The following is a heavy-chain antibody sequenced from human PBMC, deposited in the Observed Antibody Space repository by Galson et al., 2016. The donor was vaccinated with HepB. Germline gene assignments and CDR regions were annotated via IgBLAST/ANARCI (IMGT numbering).Heavy chain of an antibody. V-gene: IGHV3-7*01. CDR1: GFTFKSYW. Sequence: SLRLSCAASGFTFKSYWLSWIRQAPGKGLERVANIREDGRVKNYVDSVRGRFTISRDNAKNSLYLQMNNLRAEDTAVYCCARDMYTTARDYWGQGTLVPVSS. CDR3: ARDMYTTARDY. J-gene: IGHJ4*02. D-gene: IGHD2/OR15-2a*01. CDR2: IREDGRVK.